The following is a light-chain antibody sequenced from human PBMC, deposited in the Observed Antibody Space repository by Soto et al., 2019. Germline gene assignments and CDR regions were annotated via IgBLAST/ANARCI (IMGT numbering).Light chain of an antibody. CDR1: SGSVSTSYY. CDR3: VLYMGSGISM. CDR2: STN. V-gene: IGLV8-61*01. J-gene: IGLJ3*02. Sequence: QAVVTQEPSFSVSPGGTVTLTCGLSSGSVSTSYYPSWYQQTPGQAPRTLIYSTNIRSSGVPDRFSGSILGNKAALTITGAQADDESDYYCVLYMGSGISMFGGGTQLTVL.